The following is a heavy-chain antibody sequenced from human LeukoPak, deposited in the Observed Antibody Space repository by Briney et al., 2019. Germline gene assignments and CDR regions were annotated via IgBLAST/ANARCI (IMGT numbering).Heavy chain of an antibody. CDR2: IYTSGST. J-gene: IGHJ6*03. D-gene: IGHD2-2*01. CDR1: GGSISSGSYY. V-gene: IGHV4-61*02. Sequence: PSETLSLTCTVSGGSISSGSYYWSWIRQPAGKGLEWIGRIYTSGSTNYNSSLKSRVTISIDTSKNQFSLKLSSVTAADTAVYYCARAVPQGYYYMDVWGKGTTVTVSS. CDR3: ARAVPQGYYYMDV.